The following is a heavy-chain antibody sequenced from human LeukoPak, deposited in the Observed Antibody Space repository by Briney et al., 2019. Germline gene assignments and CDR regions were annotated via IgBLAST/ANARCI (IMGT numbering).Heavy chain of an antibody. J-gene: IGHJ4*02. CDR1: GGSISSSSYY. CDR3: ARGPPYSSSSYYFDY. Sequence: KPSETLSLTCTVSGGSISSSSYYWGWIRQPPGKGLEWIGSIYYSGSTYYNPSLKSRVTISVDTSKNQFSLKLSSVTAADTAVYYCARGPPYSSSSYYFDYWGQGTLVTVSS. CDR2: IYYSGST. D-gene: IGHD6-6*01. V-gene: IGHV4-39*01.